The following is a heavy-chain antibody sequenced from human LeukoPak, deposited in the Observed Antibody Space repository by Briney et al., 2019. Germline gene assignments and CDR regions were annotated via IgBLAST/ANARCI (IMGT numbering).Heavy chain of an antibody. CDR1: GYTFTGYF. V-gene: IGHV1-2*02. D-gene: IGHD3-16*01. CDR3: ARVWDLRERPFDY. CDR2: INPNSGDT. J-gene: IGHJ4*02. Sequence: GASVKVSCKASGYTFTGYFIHWVRQAPGQGLEWMGWINPNSGDTNYAQKSQGRGSMTRDTSTRTAYLEVRSLRSDDTAVYYCARVWDLRERPFDYWGQGTLVNVSS.